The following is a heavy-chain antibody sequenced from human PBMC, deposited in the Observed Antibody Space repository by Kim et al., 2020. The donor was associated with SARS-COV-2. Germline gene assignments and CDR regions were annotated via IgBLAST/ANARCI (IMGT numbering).Heavy chain of an antibody. CDR3: ARESFDI. Sequence: SGRTTNYATSVKGRFTISRDNSKNTLYLQMGSLRPEDMAIYHCARESFDIWGQGTMVTVSS. CDR2: SGRTT. J-gene: IGHJ3*02. V-gene: IGHV3-64*01.